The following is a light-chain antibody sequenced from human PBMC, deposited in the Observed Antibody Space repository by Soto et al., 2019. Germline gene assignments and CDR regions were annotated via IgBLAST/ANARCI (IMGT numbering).Light chain of an antibody. V-gene: IGKV1-39*01. CDR1: ESISRH. Sequence: DIQMTQSPSSLSASVGDRVTITCRASESISRHLNWYQQKPGKAPNLLIYAASSLQNGVPSRFRGGGSGTDVTLIISNLQPEDFATYYCQQSYTTLSITFGQGTRLEIK. CDR3: QQSYTTLSIT. J-gene: IGKJ5*01. CDR2: AAS.